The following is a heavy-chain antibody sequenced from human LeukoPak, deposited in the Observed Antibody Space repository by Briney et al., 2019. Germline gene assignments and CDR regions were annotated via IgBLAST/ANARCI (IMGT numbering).Heavy chain of an antibody. CDR2: ISAYNGNT. CDR3: ATSIRTGTTISVYFDS. V-gene: IGHV1-18*01. Sequence: ASVKVSCKASGYTFTNYGISWVRQAPGQGLEWMGWISAYNGNTNYAQKLQGRVTMTTDTSTSTAHMELRSLRSDDTAIYYCATSIRTGTTISVYFDSWGQGTLVTVSS. J-gene: IGHJ4*02. D-gene: IGHD1-1*01. CDR1: GYTFTNYG.